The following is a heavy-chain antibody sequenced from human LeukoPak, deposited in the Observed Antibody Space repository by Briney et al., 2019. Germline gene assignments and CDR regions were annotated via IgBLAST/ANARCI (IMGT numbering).Heavy chain of an antibody. V-gene: IGHV5-51*01. CDR3: ARHSIPLYFDY. CDR1: GYSFTSYW. Sequence: GEPLEISCKGSGYSFTSYWIGWVRQMPGKGLEWMGIIYPGDSDTRYSPSFQGQVTISADKSISTAYLQWSSLKASDTAMYYCARHSIPLYFDYWGQGNLATVSS. J-gene: IGHJ4*02. CDR2: IYPGDSDT.